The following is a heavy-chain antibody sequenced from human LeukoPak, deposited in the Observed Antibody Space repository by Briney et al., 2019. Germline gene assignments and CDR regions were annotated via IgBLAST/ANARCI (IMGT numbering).Heavy chain of an antibody. CDR1: GYDFKTSG. CDR3: ARAGTYSSSWYDWFDP. D-gene: IGHD6-13*01. CDR2: INPNSGGT. Sequence: ASVKVSCKTSGYDFKTSGISWVRQAPGQGLEWMGWINPNSGGTNYAQKFQGRVTMTRDTSISTAYMELSRLRSDDTAVYYCARAGTYSSSWYDWFDPWGQGTLVTVSS. V-gene: IGHV1-2*02. J-gene: IGHJ5*02.